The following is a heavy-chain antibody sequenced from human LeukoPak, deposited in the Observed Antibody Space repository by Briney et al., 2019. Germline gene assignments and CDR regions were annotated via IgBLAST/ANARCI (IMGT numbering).Heavy chain of an antibody. V-gene: IGHV3-11*01. CDR2: ISSSGSTI. D-gene: IGHD2-2*01. CDR3: ARDSRTYCSSTSCSSSDAFDI. CDR1: GFTFSDYY. J-gene: IGHJ3*02. Sequence: GGSLRLSCAASGFTFSDYYMSWIRQAPGEGLEWVSYISSSGSTIYYADSVKGRFTISRDNAKNSLYLQMNSLRAEDTAVYYCARDSRTYCSSTSCSSSDAFDIWGQGTMVTVSS.